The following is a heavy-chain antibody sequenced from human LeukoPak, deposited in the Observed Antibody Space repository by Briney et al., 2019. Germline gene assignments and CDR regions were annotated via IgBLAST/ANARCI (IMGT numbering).Heavy chain of an antibody. V-gene: IGHV1-2*06. CDR3: ASRSGLYGSGSYF. CDR1: GYTFTGYY. D-gene: IGHD3-10*01. Sequence: ASVKVSCKASGYTFTGYYMHWVRQAPGQGLERMGRINPNSGGTNYAQKFQGRVTMTRDTSISTAYMELSRLRSDDTAVYYCASRSGLYGSGSYFWGQGTLVTVSS. J-gene: IGHJ4*02. CDR2: INPNSGGT.